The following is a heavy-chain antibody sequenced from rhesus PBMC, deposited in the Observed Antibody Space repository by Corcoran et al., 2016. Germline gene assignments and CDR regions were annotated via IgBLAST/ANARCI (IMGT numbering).Heavy chain of an antibody. Sequence: QVQLQESGPGLVKPSETLSPTCAVSGASLSSHWWSWICRPPGKGLGWMGGINGNSGSTYYNPSLKSRVTISKDASKNQFSLKLSSVTAADTAVYYCAREGGWERGGYWGRGVVVTVSS. CDR1: GASLSSHW. J-gene: IGHJ6*01. CDR2: INGNSGST. V-gene: IGHV4-80*01. CDR3: AREGGWERGGY. D-gene: IGHD1-44*02.